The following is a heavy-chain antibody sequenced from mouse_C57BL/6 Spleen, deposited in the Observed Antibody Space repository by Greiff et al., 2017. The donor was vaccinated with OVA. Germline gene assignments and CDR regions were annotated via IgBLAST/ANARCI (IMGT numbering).Heavy chain of an antibody. D-gene: IGHD1-1*01. CDR1: GYTFTSYW. V-gene: IGHV1-50*01. J-gene: IGHJ2*01. CDR3: ARSHITTVKDY. CDR2: IDPSDSYT. Sequence: VQLQQPGAELVKPGASVKLSCKASGYTFTSYWMQWVKQRPGQGLEWIGEIDPSDSYTNYNQKFKGKATLTVDTSSSTAYMQLSSLTSEDSAVYYCARSHITTVKDYWGQGTTLTVSS.